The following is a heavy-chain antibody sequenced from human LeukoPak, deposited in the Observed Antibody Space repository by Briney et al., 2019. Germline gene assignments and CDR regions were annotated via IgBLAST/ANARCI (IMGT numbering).Heavy chain of an antibody. D-gene: IGHD5-18*01. CDR2: ISSDGSST. CDR3: AKDPGYSYGYYWFDP. V-gene: IGHV3-74*01. CDR1: GFTISSYW. J-gene: IGHJ5*02. Sequence: PGGSLRLSCAASGFTISSYWMHWVRQAPGKGLVWISRISSDGSSTSYADSVKGRFTISRDNAKNTLYLQMNSLRAEDTAVYYCAKDPGYSYGYYWFDPWGQGTLVTVSS.